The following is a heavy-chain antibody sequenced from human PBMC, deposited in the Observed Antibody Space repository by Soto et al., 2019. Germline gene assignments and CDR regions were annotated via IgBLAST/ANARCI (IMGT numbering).Heavy chain of an antibody. CDR2: ISGSGGST. CDR1: GCTFSSYA. Sequence: EVQLLESGGGLVQPGGSLRLSCAASGCTFSSYAMSWVRQAPEKGLEWVSAISGSGGSTNYADSVKGRFTMSRDNSKNTLYLQMNGLRAEDTAVYYCAKAPFSSSSNGYWGQGTLVTVSS. V-gene: IGHV3-23*01. J-gene: IGHJ4*02. D-gene: IGHD6-6*01. CDR3: AKAPFSSSSNGY.